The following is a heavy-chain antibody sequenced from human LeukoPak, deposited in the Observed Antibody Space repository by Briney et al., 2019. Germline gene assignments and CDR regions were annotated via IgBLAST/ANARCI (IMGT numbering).Heavy chain of an antibody. Sequence: GASVKVSCKASGYTFTRFYMHWVRQAPGQGLEWMGVINPISGSTIYAQRFQGRVTLTSDTSTSTVYMELSSLRSEDTAVYYCARFPPPFYGDYGYYFDYWGQGTLVTVSS. J-gene: IGHJ4*02. D-gene: IGHD4-17*01. CDR1: GYTFTRFY. CDR3: ARFPPPFYGDYGYYFDY. CDR2: INPISGST. V-gene: IGHV1-46*01.